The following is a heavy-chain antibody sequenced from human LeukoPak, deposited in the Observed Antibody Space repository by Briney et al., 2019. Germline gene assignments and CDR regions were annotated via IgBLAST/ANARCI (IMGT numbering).Heavy chain of an antibody. J-gene: IGHJ3*02. CDR1: GFTFSSYG. CDR3: AIIGCYRGVCDFDI. V-gene: IGHV3-30*03. Sequence: GGSLRLSCAASGFTFSSYGMHWVCQAPGKGLEWVAAISYDGSNKYYADSVKGRFTISRDNSKNTLYLQMNSLRAEDTAVYYCAIIGCYRGVCDFDIWGQGTMVTVSS. CDR2: ISYDGSNK. D-gene: IGHD2-21*01.